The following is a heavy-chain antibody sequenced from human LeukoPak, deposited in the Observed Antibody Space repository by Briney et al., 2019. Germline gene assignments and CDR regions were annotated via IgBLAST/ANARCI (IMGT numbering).Heavy chain of an antibody. CDR2: IYHTGST. J-gene: IGHJ4*02. D-gene: IGHD3-9*01. V-gene: IGHV4-61*01. Sequence: PSETLSLTCTVSGGSVSSGSYYWSWIRQPPGKGLGWIGHIYHTGSTNYNPSLKSRVTISLDTSKNQFSLKLTSVSAADTAVYYCARDVRTINVLTGYYRPYYFDYWGQGTLVTVSS. CDR1: GGSVSSGSYY. CDR3: ARDVRTINVLTGYYRPYYFDY.